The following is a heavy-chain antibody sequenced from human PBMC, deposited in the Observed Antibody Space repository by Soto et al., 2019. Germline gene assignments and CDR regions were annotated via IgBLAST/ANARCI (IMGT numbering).Heavy chain of an antibody. CDR2: ISGSGTTI. V-gene: IGHV3-48*03. J-gene: IGHJ6*02. Sequence: DVQLVESGGGLVQPGGSLRLSCAASGFTFSGYEMNWVRQAPGKGLEWISYISGSGTTIYYADSVKGRFTISRDNAKKSLYLQMNSLRAEDTAVYYCAREVTVFGVISPTPIDVWGQGTTVTVSS. D-gene: IGHD3-3*01. CDR1: GFTFSGYE. CDR3: AREVTVFGVISPTPIDV.